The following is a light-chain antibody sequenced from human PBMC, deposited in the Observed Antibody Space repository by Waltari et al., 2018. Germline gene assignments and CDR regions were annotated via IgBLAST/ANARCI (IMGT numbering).Light chain of an antibody. Sequence: QSALTQPASVSGSPGQSITISCTVTISDVGGHNYVSWYQQHPGKAPKLISYDFTDRPSGVSNRFSGSKFGNTASLTISGLQAEDEADYYCSSYTSSGTPYVFGTGTRVTVL. CDR1: ISDVGGHNY. J-gene: IGLJ1*01. CDR2: DFT. V-gene: IGLV2-14*03. CDR3: SSYTSSGTPYV.